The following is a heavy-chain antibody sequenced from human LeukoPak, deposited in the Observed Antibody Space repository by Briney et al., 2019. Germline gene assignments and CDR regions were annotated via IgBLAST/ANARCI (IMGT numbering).Heavy chain of an antibody. CDR3: TTYHCHPSGSPLVSADSNNVDV. J-gene: IGHJ6*02. V-gene: IGHV3-15*01. Sequence: GGSLRLSCVASGFTFSNAWMIWVRQAPGKGLEWVGRIKRKTDGGTTEYAAPVKGRFSISRDDSKNTLYLQMNSLKTEDTGVYYCTTYHCHPSGSPLVSADSNNVDVWGQGTTVTVSS. CDR2: IKRKTDGGTT. D-gene: IGHD3-10*01. CDR1: GFTFSNAW.